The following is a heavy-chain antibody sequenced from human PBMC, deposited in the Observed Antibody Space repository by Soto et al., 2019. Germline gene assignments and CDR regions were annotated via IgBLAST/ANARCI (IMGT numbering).Heavy chain of an antibody. V-gene: IGHV1-3*01. CDR1: GYTFTSYA. CDR3: ARALVPAAIRSYYYYYGMDV. CDR2: INAGNGNT. D-gene: IGHD2-2*02. Sequence: ASVKVSCKASGYTFTSYAMHWVRQAPGQRLEWMGWINAGNGNTKYSQKFQGRVTITRDTSASTAYMELSSLRSEDTAVHYCARALVPAAIRSYYYYYGMDVWGQGTTVTSP. J-gene: IGHJ6*02.